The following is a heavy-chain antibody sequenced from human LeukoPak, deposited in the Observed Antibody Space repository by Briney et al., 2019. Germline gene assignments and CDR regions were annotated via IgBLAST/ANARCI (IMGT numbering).Heavy chain of an antibody. CDR2: INSDGSST. CDR1: GFTFSRYW. J-gene: IGHJ4*02. D-gene: IGHD3-3*01. CDR3: TTNPIGGFDY. Sequence: GGSLRLSCAASGFTFSRYWMHWVRQAPGKGLVWVSRINSDGSSTSYADSVKGRFTISRDNAKNTLFVQMNSLRAEDTAVYYCTTNPIGGFDYWGQGTLVTVSS. V-gene: IGHV3-74*01.